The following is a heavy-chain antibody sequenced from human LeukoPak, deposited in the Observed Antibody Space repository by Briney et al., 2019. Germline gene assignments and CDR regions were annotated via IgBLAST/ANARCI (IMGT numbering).Heavy chain of an antibody. CDR2: INPNSGGT. J-gene: IGHJ4*02. D-gene: IGHD2-2*02. V-gene: IGHV1-2*06. CDR1: GYTFTGYY. CDR3: AREYRGDYFDY. Sequence: ASVKVSCKASGYTFTGYYMHWVRQAPGQGLEGMGRINPNSGGTNYAQKFQARVTMTRDTSISTAYMELSRLRSDDTAVYYCAREYRGDYFDYWGQGTLVTVSS.